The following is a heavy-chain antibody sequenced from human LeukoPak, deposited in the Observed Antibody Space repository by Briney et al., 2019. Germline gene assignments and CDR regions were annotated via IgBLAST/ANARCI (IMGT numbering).Heavy chain of an antibody. CDR3: ARGLDSSGYYYWYFDV. CDR2: INHSGST. D-gene: IGHD3-22*01. V-gene: IGHV4-34*01. J-gene: IGHJ2*01. Sequence: GSLRLSCAASRFTFSNSWMHWVRQTPGKGLEWIAEINHSGSTNYNPSLKSRVTLSVDTSKNQFSLKLSSVTAADTAVYYCARGLDSSGYYYWYFDVWGRGTLVTVSS. CDR1: RFTFSNSW.